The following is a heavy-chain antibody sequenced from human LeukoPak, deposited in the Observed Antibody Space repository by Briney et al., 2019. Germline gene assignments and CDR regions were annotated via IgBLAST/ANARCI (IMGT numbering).Heavy chain of an antibody. CDR2: INPSGGST. J-gene: IGHJ4*02. CDR3: AREPRIYGSGSR. CDR1: GYTLTSYY. V-gene: IGHV1-46*01. D-gene: IGHD3-10*01. Sequence: ASVKVSCKASGYTLTSYYMHWVRQTPGEGLEWMGIINPSGGSTSYAQKFPGRVTMTRDMSTSTVYMELSSLRSEDTAVYYCAREPRIYGSGSRWGQGTLVTVSS.